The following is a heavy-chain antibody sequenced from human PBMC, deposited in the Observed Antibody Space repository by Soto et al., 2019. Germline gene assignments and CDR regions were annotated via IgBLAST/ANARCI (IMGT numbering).Heavy chain of an antibody. CDR2: IDPSDSYT. Sequence: PGESLKISCKGSGYNFTSYWIYWVRQMPGKGLEWMGRIDPSDSYTNYSPSFQGHVTISADKAINTAYLQWSSLKASDTAMYYCARRKYCITSSCYADYYYGMDVWGQGTTVTVSS. CDR1: GYNFTSYW. D-gene: IGHD2-2*01. J-gene: IGHJ6*02. CDR3: ARRKYCITSSCYADYYYGMDV. V-gene: IGHV5-10-1*01.